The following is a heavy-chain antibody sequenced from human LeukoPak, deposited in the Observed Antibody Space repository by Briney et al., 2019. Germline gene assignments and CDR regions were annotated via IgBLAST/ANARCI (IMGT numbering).Heavy chain of an antibody. CDR3: ARRRGVAGRILTGYNWFDP. CDR1: GYTFTSYD. CDR2: MNPNSGNT. D-gene: IGHD6-19*01. Sequence: GASVKVSCEASGYTFTSYDINWVRQATGQGLEWMGWMNPNSGNTGYAQKFQGRVTVTRNTSISTAYMELSSLRSEDTAVYYCARRRGVAGRILTGYNWFDPWGQGTLVTVSS. V-gene: IGHV1-8*01. J-gene: IGHJ5*02.